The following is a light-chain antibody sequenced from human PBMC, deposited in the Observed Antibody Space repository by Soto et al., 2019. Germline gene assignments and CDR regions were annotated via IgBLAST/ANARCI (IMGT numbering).Light chain of an antibody. Sequence: QSVLTQPASVSGSPGQSITISCTGTSSDVGGYNYDSWYQQHPGKAPKLMIYDVSNRPSGVSNRFSGSKSGNTASLTISGLQAEDEADYYCSSYTSSSTLKVFGTGTKVTVL. V-gene: IGLV2-14*01. J-gene: IGLJ1*01. CDR2: DVS. CDR1: SSDVGGYNY. CDR3: SSYTSSSTLKV.